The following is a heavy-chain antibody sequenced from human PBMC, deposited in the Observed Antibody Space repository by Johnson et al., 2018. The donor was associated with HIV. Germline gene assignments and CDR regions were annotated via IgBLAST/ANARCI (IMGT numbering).Heavy chain of an antibody. CDR1: GFTLSKHA. Sequence: QVQLVESGGGVVQPGRSLRLSCAASGFTLSKHAMHWVRQAPGKGLEWVTVIWYDGSNKHYADSVKGRFTISRDNSKNTLYLQMNSLRAEDTAVYYCARERIGYSSSGDAFDIWGQGTMVTVSS. CDR2: IWYDGSNK. V-gene: IGHV3-33*01. J-gene: IGHJ3*02. D-gene: IGHD2-2*01. CDR3: ARERIGYSSSGDAFDI.